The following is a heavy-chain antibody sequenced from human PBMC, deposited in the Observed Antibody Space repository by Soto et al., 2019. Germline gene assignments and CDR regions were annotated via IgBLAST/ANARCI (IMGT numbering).Heavy chain of an antibody. D-gene: IGHD5-18*01. J-gene: IGHJ4*02. CDR2: MNPNSGNT. V-gene: IGHV1-8*01. CDR3: ARWDTGYSYGLGY. CDR1: GYTFTSYD. Sequence: GASVKVSCKASGYTFTSYDINWVRQATGQGLEWMGWMNPNSGNTGYAQKFQGRVTITRDTSASTAYLELSSLRSEDTAVYFCARWDTGYSYGLGYWGQGTLVTVSS.